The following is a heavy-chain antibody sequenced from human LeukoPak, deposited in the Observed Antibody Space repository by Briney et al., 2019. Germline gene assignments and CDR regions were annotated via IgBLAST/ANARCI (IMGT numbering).Heavy chain of an antibody. V-gene: IGHV3-33*01. Sequence: GGSLRLSWVASGLRFRNYGMHWVRQAPGKGLEWVAVIWYDGSNQYYVDSVKGRFTVSRDNAKNTLYLQMDSLRAEDTAVYYCATDRNAGKYYDFWGQGTLVTVSS. CDR1: GLRFRNYG. CDR2: IWYDGSNQ. J-gene: IGHJ4*02. CDR3: ATDRNAGKYYDF. D-gene: IGHD3-3*01.